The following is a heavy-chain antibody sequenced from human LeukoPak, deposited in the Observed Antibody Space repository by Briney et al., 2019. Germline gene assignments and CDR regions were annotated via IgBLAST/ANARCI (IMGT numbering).Heavy chain of an antibody. Sequence: GGSLRLSCVASGFSFSRYDMHWVRQAPGKGLEWVAVISHDARNEIYADSVKGRFTISKDNSKNTVDLLMHSVTAEDTALYYCARGRFGDPLNYWGQGTLVTVSS. CDR3: ARGRFGDPLNY. CDR1: GFSFSRYD. J-gene: IGHJ4*02. V-gene: IGHV3-30*14. CDR2: ISHDARNE. D-gene: IGHD3-10*01.